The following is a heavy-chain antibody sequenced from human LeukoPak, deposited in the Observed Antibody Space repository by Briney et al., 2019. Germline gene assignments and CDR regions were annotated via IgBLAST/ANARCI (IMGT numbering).Heavy chain of an antibody. CDR1: GFTFSSYA. J-gene: IGHJ6*02. D-gene: IGHD6-19*01. CDR3: AKKRQWLTYYYYYYGMDV. V-gene: IGHV3-23*01. CDR2: ISGSGGST. Sequence: GGSLRLSCAASGFTFSSYAMSWVRQAPGKGLEWVSAISGSGGSTYYADSVKGRFTISRDNSKNTLYLQMNSLRAEDTAVYYCAKKRQWLTYYYYYYGMDVWGQGTTVTVSS.